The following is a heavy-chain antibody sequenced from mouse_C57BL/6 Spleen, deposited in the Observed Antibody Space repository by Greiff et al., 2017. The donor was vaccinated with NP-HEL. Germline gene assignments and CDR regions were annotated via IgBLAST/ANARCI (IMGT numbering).Heavy chain of an antibody. Sequence: EVMLVESGGGLVQPGGSMKLSCVASGFTFSNYWMNWVRQSPEKGLEWVAQIRLKSDNYATHDAESVKGRFTISRDDYKSSVYLQMNNLRAEDTGIYYCTEDYYDYLYYAMDYWGQGTSVTVSS. J-gene: IGHJ4*01. CDR2: IRLKSDNYAT. CDR1: GFTFSNYW. D-gene: IGHD2-4*01. CDR3: TEDYYDYLYYAMDY. V-gene: IGHV6-3*01.